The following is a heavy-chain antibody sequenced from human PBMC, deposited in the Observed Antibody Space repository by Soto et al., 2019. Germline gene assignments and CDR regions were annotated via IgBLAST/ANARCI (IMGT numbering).Heavy chain of an antibody. CDR2: IWYDGSNK. Sequence: GGSLRLSCAASGFTFSSYGMHWVRQAPGKGLEWVAVIWYDGSNKYYADSVKGRFTISRDNSKNTLYLQMNSLRAEDTVVYYCARVWKCAYCSSTSLRYAFDIWGQGTMVTVSS. J-gene: IGHJ3*02. V-gene: IGHV3-33*01. CDR1: GFTFSSYG. CDR3: ARVWKCAYCSSTSLRYAFDI. D-gene: IGHD2-2*01.